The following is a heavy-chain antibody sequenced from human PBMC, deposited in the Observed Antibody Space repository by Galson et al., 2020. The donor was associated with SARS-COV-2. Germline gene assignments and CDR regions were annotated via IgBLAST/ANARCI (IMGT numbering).Heavy chain of an antibody. V-gene: IGHV3-33*01. Sequence: GGSLRLSCAASGFTFRSYGMHWVRQAPGKGLEWMAVIWYDASKIYYADSVRGRFTISKDNSKNTLYLQMNSLRAEDTAVYYCAREAEVTSAGNSLDYWGPGTLVTVSS. D-gene: IGHD6-13*01. CDR3: AREAEVTSAGNSLDY. CDR2: IWYDASKI. CDR1: GFTFRSYG. J-gene: IGHJ4*02.